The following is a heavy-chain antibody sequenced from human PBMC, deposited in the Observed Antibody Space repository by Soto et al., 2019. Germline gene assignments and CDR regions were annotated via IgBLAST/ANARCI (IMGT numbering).Heavy chain of an antibody. J-gene: IGHJ4*02. CDR3: ARGSRYFDWIIDY. CDR2: VNSDGSST. V-gene: IGHV3-74*01. CDR1: GFTLSNYR. D-gene: IGHD3-9*01. Sequence: PGXSLRLSCAASGFTLSNYRLHWFRQAPGKGLVWVSRVNSDGSSTTYADSVKGRFTISRDNAKNTLYLQMNSLRAEDTAVYYCARGSRYFDWIIDYWGQGTLVTVTS.